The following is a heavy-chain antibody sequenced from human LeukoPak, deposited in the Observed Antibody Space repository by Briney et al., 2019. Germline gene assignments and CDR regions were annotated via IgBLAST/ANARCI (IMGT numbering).Heavy chain of an antibody. CDR1: GGSFISYP. D-gene: IGHD6-13*01. CDR3: ARSSASNWPVDY. V-gene: IGHV1-69*13. J-gene: IGHJ4*02. Sequence: SVSVSCKPSGGSFISYPISWVRQAPGQGLEWMGGIVPVFGTPQYAQKFQGRLTISADAPATTAYMELTSLRFDDTAVYYCARSSASNWPVDYWGQGTLVTVSS. CDR2: IVPVFGTP.